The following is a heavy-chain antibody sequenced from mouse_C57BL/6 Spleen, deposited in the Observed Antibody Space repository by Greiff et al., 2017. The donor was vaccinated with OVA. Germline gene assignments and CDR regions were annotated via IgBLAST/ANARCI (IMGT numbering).Heavy chain of an antibody. D-gene: IGHD2-3*01. CDR1: GYTFTSYW. Sequence: QVQLQQPGAELVRPGSSVKLSCKASGYTFTSYWMHWVKQRPIQGLEWIGNIDPSDSETHYNQKFKDKATLTVDKSSSTAYMQLSSLTSEDSAVYYYARNSYDGGDYWGQGTTLTVSS. CDR2: IDPSDSET. V-gene: IGHV1-52*01. CDR3: ARNSYDGGDY. J-gene: IGHJ2*01.